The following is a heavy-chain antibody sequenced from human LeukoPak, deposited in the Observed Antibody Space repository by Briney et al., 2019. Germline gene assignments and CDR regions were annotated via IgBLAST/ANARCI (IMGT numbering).Heavy chain of an antibody. Sequence: LSLTCAVDGGSFSGYYMSWIRQAPGKGLEWISYISDSGTTIYYADSVKGRFTISRDNAKNSLYLQMNSLRAEDTAVYYCARVYIAEDYWGQGTLVTISS. V-gene: IGHV3-11*01. CDR3: ARVYIAEDY. CDR2: ISDSGTTI. D-gene: IGHD2-15*01. CDR1: GGSFSGYY. J-gene: IGHJ4*02.